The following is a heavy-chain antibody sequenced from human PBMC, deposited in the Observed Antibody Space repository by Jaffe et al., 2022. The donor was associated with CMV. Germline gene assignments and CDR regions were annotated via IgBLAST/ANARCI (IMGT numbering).Heavy chain of an antibody. Sequence: QVQLVQSGAEVKKPGASVKVSCKASGYTFTGYYMHWVRQAPGQGLEWMGWINPNSGGTNYAQKFQGWVTMTRDTSISTAYMELSRLRSDDTAVYYCARDQGPPPDYDRYWFDPWGQGTLVTVSS. V-gene: IGHV1-2*04. CDR3: ARDQGPPPDYDRYWFDP. D-gene: IGHD4-17*01. CDR1: GYTFTGYY. CDR2: INPNSGGT. J-gene: IGHJ5*02.